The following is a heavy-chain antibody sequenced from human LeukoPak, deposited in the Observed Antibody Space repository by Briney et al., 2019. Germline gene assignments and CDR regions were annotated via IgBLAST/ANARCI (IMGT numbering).Heavy chain of an antibody. J-gene: IGHJ4*02. CDR3: ARDTGSIYYDSSGYFSY. V-gene: IGHV3-30-3*01. D-gene: IGHD3-22*01. CDR2: ISYDGSNK. CDR1: GFTFSSYA. Sequence: GGSLRLSCAASGFTFSSYAMHWVRQAPGKGLEWVAVISYDGSNKNYADSVKGRFTISRDNSKNTLYLQMNSLRAEDTAVYYCARDTGSIYYDSSGYFSYWGQGTLVTVSS.